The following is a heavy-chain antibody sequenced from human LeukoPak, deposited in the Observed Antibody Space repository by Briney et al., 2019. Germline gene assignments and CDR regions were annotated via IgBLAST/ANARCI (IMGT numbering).Heavy chain of an antibody. CDR2: ISSSSSYM. J-gene: IGHJ4*02. D-gene: IGHD3-10*01. CDR1: GFTFSSYS. V-gene: IGHV3-21*01. Sequence: GGSLRLSCAASGFTFSSYSMNWVRQAPGKGLEWVSSISSSSSYMYYADSVKGRFTISRDNAKNSLYLQMNSLRAEDTAVYYCARSLTPLPTWFGELSYWGQGTLVTVSS. CDR3: ARSLTPLPTWFGELSY.